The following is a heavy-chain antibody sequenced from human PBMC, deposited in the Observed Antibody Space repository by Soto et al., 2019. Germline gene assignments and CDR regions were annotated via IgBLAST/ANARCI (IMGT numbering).Heavy chain of an antibody. CDR1: GYTFTSYA. Sequence: ASVKVSCKASGYTFTSYAMHWVRQAPGQRLEWMGWINAGNGNTKYSQKFQGRVTITRDTSASTAYMELSSLRSEDTAVYYCARWYSSGWGDYYYYYGMDVWGQGTTVTVSS. CDR3: ARWYSSGWGDYYYYYGMDV. D-gene: IGHD6-19*01. CDR2: INAGNGNT. V-gene: IGHV1-3*01. J-gene: IGHJ6*02.